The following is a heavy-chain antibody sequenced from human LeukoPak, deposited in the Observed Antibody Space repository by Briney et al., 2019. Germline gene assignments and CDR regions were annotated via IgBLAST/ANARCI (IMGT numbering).Heavy chain of an antibody. CDR3: ARERGDSSSWYGWFDP. Sequence: PSETLSLTCIVSGYSISSNYYWGWIRQPAGKGLEWIGRIYTSGSTNYNPSLKSRVTISVDTSKNQFSLKLSSVTAADTAVYYCARERGDSSSWYGWFDPWGQGTLVTVSS. V-gene: IGHV4-4*07. D-gene: IGHD6-13*01. J-gene: IGHJ5*02. CDR2: IYTSGST. CDR1: GYSISSNYY.